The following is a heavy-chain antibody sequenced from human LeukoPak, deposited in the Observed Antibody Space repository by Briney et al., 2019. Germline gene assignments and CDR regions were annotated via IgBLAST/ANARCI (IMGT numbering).Heavy chain of an antibody. CDR1: GASFSGYY. CDR2: INHSGST. CDR3: ARQGMTYYYDSSGPYFQH. V-gene: IGHV4-34*01. J-gene: IGHJ1*01. Sequence: PSETLSLTCAVYGASFSGYYCSWIRQPPGKGLEWIGEINHSGSTNYNPSLKSRVTISVDTSKNQFSLKLSSVTAADTAVYYCARQGMTYYYDSSGPYFQHWGQGTLVTVSS. D-gene: IGHD3-22*01.